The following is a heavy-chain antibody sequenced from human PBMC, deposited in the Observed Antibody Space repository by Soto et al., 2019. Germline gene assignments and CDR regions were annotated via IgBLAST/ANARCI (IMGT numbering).Heavy chain of an antibody. J-gene: IGHJ4*02. Sequence: QVQLVESGGGVVQPGRSLRLSCEASGFTFRNYGMHWVRQAPGRGLEWVAVIRYDGTNKYYAESVKGRFTISRDNSRNTLDLQMNSLRVDDTAVYYCARDAQRLEWDYWGPGTLVTVSS. CDR1: GFTFRNYG. V-gene: IGHV3-33*01. CDR2: IRYDGTNK. D-gene: IGHD2-8*01. CDR3: ARDAQRLEWDY.